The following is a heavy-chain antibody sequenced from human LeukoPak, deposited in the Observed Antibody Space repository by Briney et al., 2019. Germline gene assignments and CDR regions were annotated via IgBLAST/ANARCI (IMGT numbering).Heavy chain of an antibody. V-gene: IGHV3-30*02. Sequence: GGSLRLSCAASGFTFSSYGMHWVRQAPGKGLEWVGFIRYDGSNKYYADSVKGRFTISRDNSKNTLYLQMNSLRAEDTAVYYCAKDPNYYGSGSQDYWGQGTLVTVSS. J-gene: IGHJ4*02. CDR3: AKDPNYYGSGSQDY. CDR2: IRYDGSNK. D-gene: IGHD3-10*01. CDR1: GFTFSSYG.